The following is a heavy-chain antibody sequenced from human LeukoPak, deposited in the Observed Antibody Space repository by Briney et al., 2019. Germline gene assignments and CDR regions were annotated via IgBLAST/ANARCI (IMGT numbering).Heavy chain of an antibody. Sequence: SSETLSLTCTVSSASMSNYCWSWIRQSPGKGLEWIGYLHYSGSTDYNPSLKSRVTISVDTSKNQFSLKLSSVAAADTAVYYCARDSVTTDAFDIWGQGTMVTVSS. D-gene: IGHD1-1*01. CDR1: SASMSNYC. J-gene: IGHJ3*02. V-gene: IGHV4-59*01. CDR2: LHYSGST. CDR3: ARDSVTTDAFDI.